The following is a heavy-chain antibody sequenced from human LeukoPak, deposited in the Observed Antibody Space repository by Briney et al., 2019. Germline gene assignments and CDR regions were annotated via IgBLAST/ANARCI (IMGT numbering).Heavy chain of an antibody. CDR1: GFTFSSYA. Sequence: GGSLRLSCVASGFTFSSYAMSWVRQAPGKGLEWVSAISGSGGSTYYADSVKGRFTISRDNSKNTLYLQMNSLRAEDTAVYYCANLIRFLYFDYWGQGTLVTVSS. V-gene: IGHV3-23*01. D-gene: IGHD3-3*01. J-gene: IGHJ4*02. CDR3: ANLIRFLYFDY. CDR2: ISGSGGST.